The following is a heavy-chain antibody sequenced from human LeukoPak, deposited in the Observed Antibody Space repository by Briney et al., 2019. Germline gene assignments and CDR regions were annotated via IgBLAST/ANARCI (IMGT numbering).Heavy chain of an antibody. J-gene: IGHJ4*02. D-gene: IGHD5-12*01. CDR2: ISSDGGDT. Sequence: GGSLRLSCEASGFTFSSSSMSWVRQAPGKGLEWVSSISSDGGDTYYVDPVKGRFTISRDNSKSTLYLLMNSLGAEDTAVYYCAKGTDYSLIRASGYGYWGQGTLVTVSS. CDR3: AKGTDYSLIRASGYGY. CDR1: GFTFSSSS. V-gene: IGHV3-23*01.